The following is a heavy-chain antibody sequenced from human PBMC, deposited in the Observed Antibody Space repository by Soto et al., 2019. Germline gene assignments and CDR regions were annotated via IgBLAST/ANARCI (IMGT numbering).Heavy chain of an antibody. CDR3: ARDQKAMVTYYYYGMDV. D-gene: IGHD5-18*01. J-gene: IGHJ6*02. CDR1: GGSISSGDYY. Sequence: PSETLSLTCSVSGGSISSGDYYWNWIRQPPGKGLEWIGHIYYSGSTYYNSSLKSRVTISLDTSKNQFSLKLSSVTAADTAVYYCARDQKAMVTYYYYGMDVWGQGTTVTVSS. CDR2: IYYSGST. V-gene: IGHV4-30-4*01.